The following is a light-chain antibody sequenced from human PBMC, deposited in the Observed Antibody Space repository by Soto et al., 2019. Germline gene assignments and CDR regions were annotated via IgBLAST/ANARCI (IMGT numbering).Light chain of an antibody. CDR3: QQYHSDSWT. Sequence: DIQMTQSPSTLSASLGDRVTITWRASQTISSWLAWYQQKKGKAPKVLIYQASTLESGVPSRFSGSGYGTEFTLSISSLQTDDFATYYCQQYHSDSWTFGQGTKVDIK. CDR2: QAS. V-gene: IGKV1-5*03. J-gene: IGKJ1*01. CDR1: QTISSW.